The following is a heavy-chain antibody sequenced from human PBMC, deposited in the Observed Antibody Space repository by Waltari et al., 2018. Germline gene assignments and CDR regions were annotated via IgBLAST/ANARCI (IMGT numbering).Heavy chain of an antibody. V-gene: IGHV3-48*03. Sequence: EVQMVESGGGLVQPGGSLRLSCVASGFPFSPFVIHWVRQAPGKGLQWISYIATSDSFISYADSVKGRFTVSRDNARNSLYLQMDSLRAEDTALYYCVREAPDVAGPSTTLDYWGQGTLVTVSS. D-gene: IGHD6-19*01. CDR1: GFPFSPFV. CDR2: IATSDSFI. CDR3: VREAPDVAGPSTTLDY. J-gene: IGHJ4*02.